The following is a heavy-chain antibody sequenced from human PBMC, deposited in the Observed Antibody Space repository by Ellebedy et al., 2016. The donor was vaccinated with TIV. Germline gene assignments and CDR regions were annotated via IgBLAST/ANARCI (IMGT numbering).Heavy chain of an antibody. Sequence: GESLKISCTASGFTFSSYAMSWVRQAPGKGLEWVSSISYSCSRTYYADAVKGRFTISRDNSKNTLYLQMDSLRAEDTAVYYCAKSPSRKPGLVDSWGQGTLVTVSS. CDR3: AKSPSRKPGLVDS. CDR1: GFTFSSYA. D-gene: IGHD1-14*01. J-gene: IGHJ4*02. CDR2: ISYSCSRT. V-gene: IGHV3-23*01.